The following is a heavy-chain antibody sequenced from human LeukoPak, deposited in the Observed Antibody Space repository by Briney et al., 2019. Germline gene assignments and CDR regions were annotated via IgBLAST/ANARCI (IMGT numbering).Heavy chain of an antibody. J-gene: IGHJ4*02. CDR3: ARGVGYYDSSGYGY. CDR2: ISAYNGNT. D-gene: IGHD3-22*01. Sequence: ASVKVSCKASGYTFTNYGISWVRQAPGQGLEWMGWISAYNGNTNYAQKLQGRVTMTTDTSTSTAYMELRSLRFDDTAVYYCARGVGYYDSSGYGYWGQGTLVTVSS. V-gene: IGHV1-18*01. CDR1: GYTFTNYG.